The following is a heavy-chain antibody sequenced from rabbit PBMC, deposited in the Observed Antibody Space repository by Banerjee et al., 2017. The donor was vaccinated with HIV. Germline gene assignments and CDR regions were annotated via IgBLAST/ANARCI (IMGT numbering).Heavy chain of an antibody. D-gene: IGHD2-1*01. CDR1: GFTISSNYY. Sequence: QEQLVESGGGLVQPEGPLTLTCKASGFTISSNYYMCWVRQAPGKGLEWIGCINTGSSGSTYYANWAKGRFTISKPSSTTVTLQMTSLTAADTATYFCARKPVDDYGAGFDLWGQGTLVTVS. CDR2: INTGSSGST. CDR3: ARKPVDDYGAGFDL. J-gene: IGHJ4*01. V-gene: IGHV1S45*01.